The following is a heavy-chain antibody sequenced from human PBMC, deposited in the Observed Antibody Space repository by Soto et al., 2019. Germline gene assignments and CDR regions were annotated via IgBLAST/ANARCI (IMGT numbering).Heavy chain of an antibody. D-gene: IGHD3-3*01. J-gene: IGHJ5*02. CDR1: GFTFSSYA. Sequence: GGSLRLSCAASGFTFSSYAMSWVRQAPGKGLEWVSAISGSGGSTYYADSVKGRFTISRDNSKNTLYLQMNSLRAEDTAVYYCATTHDFWSGYPNWFDPWGQGTLVTVSS. V-gene: IGHV3-23*01. CDR2: ISGSGGST. CDR3: ATTHDFWSGYPNWFDP.